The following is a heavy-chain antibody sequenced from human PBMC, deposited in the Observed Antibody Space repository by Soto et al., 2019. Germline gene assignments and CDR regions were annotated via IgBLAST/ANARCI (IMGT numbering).Heavy chain of an antibody. Sequence: PSDSLSLTCTVSGGSVRIYYWSLIRQPPGKGLEWIGYIYYSGSTNYNPSLKSRVTISVDTSKNQFSLKLSSVTAADTAVYYCARVQRGDFDYWGQGTLVTVYS. CDR1: GGSVRIYY. J-gene: IGHJ4*02. V-gene: IGHV4-59*02. CDR3: ARVQRGDFDY. CDR2: IYYSGST. D-gene: IGHD4-4*01.